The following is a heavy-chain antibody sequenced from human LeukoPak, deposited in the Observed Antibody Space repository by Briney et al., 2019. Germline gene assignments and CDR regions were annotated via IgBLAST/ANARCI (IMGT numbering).Heavy chain of an antibody. J-gene: IGHJ6*02. CDR1: GFTFSTYA. Sequence: PGGSLRLSCAASGFTFSTYAMTWVRQAPGRGLEWVSGISWNSGSIGYADSVKGRFTISRDNAKNSLYLQMNSLRAEDTAVYYCARDMDYDFWSGYLGVGLYGMDVWGQGTTVTVSS. CDR3: ARDMDYDFWSGYLGVGLYGMDV. V-gene: IGHV3-21*01. CDR2: ISWNSGSI. D-gene: IGHD3-3*01.